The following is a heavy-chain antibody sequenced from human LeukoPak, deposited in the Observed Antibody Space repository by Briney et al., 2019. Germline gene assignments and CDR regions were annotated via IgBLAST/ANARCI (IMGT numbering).Heavy chain of an antibody. CDR1: GGSFSGYY. J-gene: IGHJ5*02. D-gene: IGHD3-3*01. CDR3: ARAGITIFGVVPGRFDP. CDR2: INHSGST. V-gene: IGHV4-34*01. Sequence: SETLSLTCAVYGGSFSGYYWSWIRQPPGKGLEWIGEINHSGSTNYNPSLKSRVTISVDTSKNQFSLELSSVTAADTAVYHCARAGITIFGVVPGRFDPWGQGTLVTVSS.